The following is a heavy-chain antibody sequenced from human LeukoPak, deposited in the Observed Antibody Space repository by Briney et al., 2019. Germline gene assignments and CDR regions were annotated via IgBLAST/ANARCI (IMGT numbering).Heavy chain of an antibody. CDR2: ISYDGSNK. D-gene: IGHD3-22*01. J-gene: IGHJ3*02. V-gene: IGHV3-30-3*01. CDR1: GFTFSTYW. CDR3: PRDYYDTSGNGAFDI. Sequence: PGGSLRLSCAASGFTFSTYWMTWVRQAPGKGLEWVAVISYDGSNKYYADSVKGRFTISRDNSKNTLYLQMNSLRAEDTAVYYCPRDYYDTSGNGAFDIWGQGTMVTVSS.